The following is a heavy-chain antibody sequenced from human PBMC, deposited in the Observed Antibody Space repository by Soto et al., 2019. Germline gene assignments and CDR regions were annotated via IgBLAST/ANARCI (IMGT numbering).Heavy chain of an antibody. J-gene: IGHJ5*02. CDR1: VGSISSSSYY. D-gene: IGHD2-2*01. V-gene: IGHV4-39*01. Sequence: PSETLSLTCTVSVGSISSSSYYWGWIRQPPGKGLEWIGSIYYSGSTYYNPSLKSRVTISINTSKNQMSLELTSVTDADTAVYYCARHSGPYASSWFDAWGQGTLVTVSP. CDR3: ARHSGPYASSWFDA. CDR2: IYYSGST.